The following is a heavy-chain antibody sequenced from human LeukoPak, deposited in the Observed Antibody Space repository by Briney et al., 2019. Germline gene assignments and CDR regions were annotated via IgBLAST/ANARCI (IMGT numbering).Heavy chain of an antibody. V-gene: IGHV3-33*06. J-gene: IGHJ4*02. CDR1: GFTFSSYG. D-gene: IGHD5-18*01. Sequence: GRSLRLSCAASGFTFSSYGMHWVRQAPGKGLEWVAVIWYDGSNKYYADSVKGRFTISRDNSKNTLYLQMNSLRAEDTAVYYCAKTRIQLWQYFDYWGQGTLVTVSS. CDR2: IWYDGSNK. CDR3: AKTRIQLWQYFDY.